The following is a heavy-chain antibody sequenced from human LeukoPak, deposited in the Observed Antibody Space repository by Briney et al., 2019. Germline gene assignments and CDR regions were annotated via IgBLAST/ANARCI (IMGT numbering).Heavy chain of an antibody. D-gene: IGHD3-3*01. Sequence: SETLSLTCTVSGGSISSSSYYWGWIRQPPGKGLEWIGSIYYSGSTYYNPSLKSRVTISVDTSKNQFSLKLSSVTAADTAVYYCAGLQSGGSITIFGVVTYYMDVWGKGTTVTVSS. V-gene: IGHV4-39*01. CDR2: IYYSGST. CDR1: GGSISSSSYY. J-gene: IGHJ6*03. CDR3: AGLQSGGSITIFGVVTYYMDV.